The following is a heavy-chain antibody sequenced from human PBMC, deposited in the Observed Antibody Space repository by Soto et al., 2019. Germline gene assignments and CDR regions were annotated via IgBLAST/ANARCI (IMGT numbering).Heavy chain of an antibody. V-gene: IGHV1-69*01. CDR2: IIPIFGTA. Sequence: QVQLVQSGAEVKKPGSSVKVSCKASGGTFSSYAISWVRQAPGQGLEWMGGIIPIFGTANYAQKFQGRVTITADESTSTAYMERSSLRSEDTAVYYCARVGGSYDPSTLDYWGQGTLVTVSS. D-gene: IGHD3-22*01. J-gene: IGHJ4*02. CDR3: ARVGGSYDPSTLDY. CDR1: GGTFSSYA.